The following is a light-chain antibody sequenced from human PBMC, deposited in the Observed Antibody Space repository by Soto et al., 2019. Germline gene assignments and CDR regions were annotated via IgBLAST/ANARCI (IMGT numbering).Light chain of an antibody. Sequence: EIVLTQSPATLSLSPGERATLSCRASQSVSSYLAWYQQKPGQAPRLLISDASNRATGIPARFSGSGSGTEFTLTISSLEPEDFAVYYCQHRSEWPVSFGQGTRLETK. J-gene: IGKJ5*01. CDR1: QSVSSY. CDR3: QHRSEWPVS. CDR2: DAS. V-gene: IGKV3-11*01.